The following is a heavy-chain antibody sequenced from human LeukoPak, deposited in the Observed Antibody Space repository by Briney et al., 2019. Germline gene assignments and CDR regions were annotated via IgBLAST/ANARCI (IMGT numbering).Heavy chain of an antibody. CDR1: GGSISSYY. D-gene: IGHD1-26*01. Sequence: SETLSLTCTVSGGSISSYYWSWIRQTPGKGLEWIGYIYYSGSTNYNPSLKSRVTISVDTSKNQFSLKLSSVTAADTAVYYCARPQLGRNWFDPWGQGTLVTVSS. CDR2: IYYSGST. J-gene: IGHJ5*02. CDR3: ARPQLGRNWFDP. V-gene: IGHV4-59*08.